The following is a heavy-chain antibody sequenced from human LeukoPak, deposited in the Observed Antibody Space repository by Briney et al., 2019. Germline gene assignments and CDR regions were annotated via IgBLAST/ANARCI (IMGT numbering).Heavy chain of an antibody. Sequence: SETLSLTCTVSGGSIRSSYYYWGWIRQPPGKGLEWIGSIYDSGSTYYNPSLKSRVTISVDTSKNQFSLKLSSVTAADTAVYYCARARSRDYVWGSYRYPYYFDYWGQGTLVTVSS. V-gene: IGHV4-39*07. D-gene: IGHD3-16*02. CDR3: ARARSRDYVWGSYRYPYYFDY. CDR2: IYDSGST. J-gene: IGHJ4*02. CDR1: GGSIRSSYYY.